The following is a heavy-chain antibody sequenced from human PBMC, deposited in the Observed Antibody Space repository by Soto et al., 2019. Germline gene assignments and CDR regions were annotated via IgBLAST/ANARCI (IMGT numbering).Heavy chain of an antibody. CDR3: ARIPVAGRYYSYYMDV. J-gene: IGHJ6*03. V-gene: IGHV1-18*01. Sequence: ASVKVSCKASGYTFTDYGITWVRQAPGQGLGWMGWISTYNGNTNYAQKLQDRVTMTTDTSTSTAYMELGSLRSDDTAVYYCARIPVAGRYYSYYMDVWGKGTTVTVSS. CDR2: ISTYNGNT. D-gene: IGHD6-19*01. CDR1: GYTFTDYG.